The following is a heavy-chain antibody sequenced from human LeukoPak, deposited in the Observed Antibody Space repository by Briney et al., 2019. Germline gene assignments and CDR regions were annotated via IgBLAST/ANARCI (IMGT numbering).Heavy chain of an antibody. CDR2: IYYSGST. CDR1: GGSISSYY. J-gene: IGHJ4*02. Sequence: SETLSPTCTVSGGSISSYYWSWIRQPPGKGLEWIGYIYYSGSTNYNPSLKSRVTISVDTSKNQFSLKLSSVTAADTAVYYCASDGSGSYSYYFDYWGQGTLVTVSS. D-gene: IGHD1-26*01. V-gene: IGHV4-59*01. CDR3: ASDGSGSYSYYFDY.